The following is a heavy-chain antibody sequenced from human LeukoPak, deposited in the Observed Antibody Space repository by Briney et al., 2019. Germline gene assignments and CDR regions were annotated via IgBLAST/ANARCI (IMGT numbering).Heavy chain of an antibody. CDR1: GGSFSGYY. J-gene: IGHJ4*02. CDR2: INHSGST. Sequence: PSETLSLTCAVYGGSFSGYYWSWIRQPPGKGLEWIGEINHSGSTNYNPSLKSRVTISVATSKNKFSLKLSSVTAADTAVYYCARGKFWNYFDYWGQGTLVTVSS. CDR3: ARGKFWNYFDY. V-gene: IGHV4-34*01. D-gene: IGHD3-3*01.